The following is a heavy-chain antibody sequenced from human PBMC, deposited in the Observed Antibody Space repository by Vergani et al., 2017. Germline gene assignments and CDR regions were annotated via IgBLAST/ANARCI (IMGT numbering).Heavy chain of an antibody. Sequence: QVQLQESGPGLVKPSETLSLTCTVSGGSVSSGSYYWSWIRQPPGKGLEWIGYIYYSGSTNYNPSLKSRVTISVDTSKNQFSLKLSSVTAADTAVYYCARGVFEWIHYYYGMDVWGQGTTVTVSS. D-gene: IGHD2-2*03. J-gene: IGHJ6*02. CDR3: ARGVFEWIHYYYGMDV. V-gene: IGHV4-61*01. CDR1: GGSVSSGSYY. CDR2: IYYSGST.